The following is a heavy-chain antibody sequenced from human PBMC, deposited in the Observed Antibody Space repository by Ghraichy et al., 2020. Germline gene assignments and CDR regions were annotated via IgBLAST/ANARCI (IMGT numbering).Heavy chain of an antibody. CDR3: ARELGEITFGGAVPLLVDWFDP. D-gene: IGHD3-16*01. CDR2: ISSSSSYI. J-gene: IGHJ5*02. CDR1: GFTFSSYS. V-gene: IGHV3-21*01. Sequence: GGSLRLSCAASGFTFSSYSMNWVRQAPGKGLEWVSSISSSSSYIYYADSVKGRFTISRDNAKNSLYLQMNSLRAEDTAVYYCARELGEITFGGAVPLLVDWFDPWGQGTLVTVSS.